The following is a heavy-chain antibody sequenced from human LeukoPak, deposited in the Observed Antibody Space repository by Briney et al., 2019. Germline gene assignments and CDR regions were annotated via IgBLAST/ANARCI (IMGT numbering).Heavy chain of an antibody. CDR1: GGSFSGYY. V-gene: IGHV4-34*01. CDR3: ASVILNYYYMDV. CDR2: INHSGST. J-gene: IGHJ6*03. D-gene: IGHD3-16*02. Sequence: SETLSLTCAVYGGSFSGYYWSWIRQPPGKGLEWIGEINHSGSTNYNPSLKSRVTISVDTSKNQFSLKLSSVTAADTAVYYCASVILNYYYMDVWGKGITVTVSS.